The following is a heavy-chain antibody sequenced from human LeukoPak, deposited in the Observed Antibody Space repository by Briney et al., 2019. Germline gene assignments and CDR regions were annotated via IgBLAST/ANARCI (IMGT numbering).Heavy chain of an antibody. CDR2: ISYDGSNK. J-gene: IGHJ4*02. CDR1: GFTFSSYA. CDR3: ARDFRVGAY. Sequence: GGSLRLSCAASGFTFSSYAMHWVRQAPGKGLEWVAVISYDGSNKYYADSVKGRFTISRDNSKNTLYLQMNSLRAEDTAVYYCARDFRVGAYWGQGTLVTVSS. D-gene: IGHD1-26*01. V-gene: IGHV3-30-3*01.